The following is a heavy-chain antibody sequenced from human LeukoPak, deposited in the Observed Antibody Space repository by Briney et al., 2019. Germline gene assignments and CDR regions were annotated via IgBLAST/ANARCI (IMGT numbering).Heavy chain of an antibody. CDR1: GFTFSDYY. V-gene: IGHV3-11*04. D-gene: IGHD3-22*01. Sequence: GGSLRLSCAASGFTFSDYYMSWIRQAPGKGLEWVSYISSSGSTIYYADSVKGRFTISRDNAKNSLYLQMNSLRAEDTAVYYCARDPASHSLNYYDSSGYYEEWGQGTLVTVSS. CDR3: ARDPASHSLNYYDSSGYYEE. J-gene: IGHJ4*02. CDR2: ISSSGSTI.